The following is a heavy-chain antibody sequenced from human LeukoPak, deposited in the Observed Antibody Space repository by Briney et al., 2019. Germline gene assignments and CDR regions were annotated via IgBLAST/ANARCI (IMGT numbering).Heavy chain of an antibody. CDR1: GFTFDDYA. CDR2: ISWNSGSI. CDR3: AKDIGFNYYGYGMDV. J-gene: IGHJ6*02. V-gene: IGHV3-9*01. Sequence: PGRSLRLSCAASGFTFDDYAMHWVRQAPGKGLEWVSGISWNSGSIGYADSVKGRFTISRDNAKNSLYLQMNSLRAEDTALYYCAKDIGFNYYGYGMDVWGQGTTVTVSS. D-gene: IGHD3-10*01.